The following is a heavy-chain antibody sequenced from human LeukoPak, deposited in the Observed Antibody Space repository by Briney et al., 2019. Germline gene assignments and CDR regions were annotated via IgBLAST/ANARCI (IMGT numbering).Heavy chain of an antibody. D-gene: IGHD3-3*01. V-gene: IGHV3-23*01. CDR3: AKGGLAYYDCWSGYYFDY. CDR1: GFTFSSYA. CDR2: ISGSGGST. J-gene: IGHJ4*02. Sequence: SGGSLRLSCAASGFTFSSYAMSWVRQAPGKGLEWVSAISGSGGSTYYADSVKGRFTISRDNSKNTLYLQMNSLRAEDTAVYYCAKGGLAYYDCWSGYYFDYWGQGTLVTGSS.